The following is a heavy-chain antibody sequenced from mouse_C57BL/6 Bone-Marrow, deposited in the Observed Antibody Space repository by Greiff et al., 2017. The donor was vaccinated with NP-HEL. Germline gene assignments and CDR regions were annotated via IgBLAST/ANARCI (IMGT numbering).Heavy chain of an antibody. V-gene: IGHV1-85*01. CDR3: ARSGDQHGYDKYYYAMDY. J-gene: IGHJ4*01. Sequence: QVQLQQSGPELVKPGASVKLSCKASGYTFTSYDINWVKQRPGQGLEWIGWIYPRDGSTKYNEKFKGKATLTVDTSSSTAYMELHSLTSEDSAVYFCARSGDQHGYDKYYYAMDYWGQGTSVTVSS. CDR2: IYPRDGST. D-gene: IGHD2-2*01. CDR1: GYTFTSYD.